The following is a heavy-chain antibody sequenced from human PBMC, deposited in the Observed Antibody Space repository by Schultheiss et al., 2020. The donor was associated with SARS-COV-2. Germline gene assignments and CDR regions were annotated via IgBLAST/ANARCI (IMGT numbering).Heavy chain of an antibody. V-gene: IGHV1-18*04. CDR2: ISAYNGNT. D-gene: IGHD3-3*01. CDR3: AKDSGGYYVDYFDY. J-gene: IGHJ4*02. Sequence: ASVKVSCKASGYTFTSYGISWVRQAPGQGLEWMGWISAYNGNTNYAQKLQGRVTMTTDTSTSTAYMELRSLRSDDTAVYYCAKDSGGYYVDYFDYWGQGTLVTVSS. CDR1: GYTFTSYG.